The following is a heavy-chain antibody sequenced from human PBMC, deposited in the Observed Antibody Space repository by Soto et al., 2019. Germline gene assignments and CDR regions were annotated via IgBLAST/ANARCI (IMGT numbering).Heavy chain of an antibody. CDR2: ISGSGST. V-gene: IGHV3-23*01. CDR1: GFTFSDYG. CDR3: AKDYLRWAQT. Sequence: PGGSLRLSCADSGFTFSDYGMSWVRQAPGKGLEWVSAISGSGSTFYADSVKGRFTISRDNSKNTLFLQMNSLRSQDTAVYYCAKDYLRWAQTWGQGTLVTVSS. D-gene: IGHD1-26*01. J-gene: IGHJ5*02.